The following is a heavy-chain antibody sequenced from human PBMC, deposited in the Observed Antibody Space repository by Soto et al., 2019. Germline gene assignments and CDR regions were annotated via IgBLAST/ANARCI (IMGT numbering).Heavy chain of an antibody. J-gene: IGHJ6*02. V-gene: IGHV1-69*13. Sequence: SVKVSCKASGGTFSSYAISWVRQAPGQGLEWMGGIIPIFGTANYAQKFQGRVTITADESTSTAYMELGSLRSEDTAVYYCARDLAYYYILTGYYTKSGPPDVWGQGTTVTVSS. CDR2: IIPIFGTA. CDR3: ARDLAYYYILTGYYTKSGPPDV. D-gene: IGHD3-9*01. CDR1: GGTFSSYA.